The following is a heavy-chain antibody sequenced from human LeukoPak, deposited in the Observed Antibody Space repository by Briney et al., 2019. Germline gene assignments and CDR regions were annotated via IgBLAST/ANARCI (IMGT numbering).Heavy chain of an antibody. Sequence: SETLSLTCTVSGYSISSGYYWGWIRQPPGKGLEWIGSIYHSGSTYYNPSLKSRVTISVDTSKNQFSLKLSSVTAADTAVYYCARVRSSRPYYYYYYYMDVWGKGTTVTVSS. J-gene: IGHJ6*03. CDR3: ARVRSSRPYYYYYYYMDV. CDR1: GYSISSGYY. V-gene: IGHV4-38-2*02. CDR2: IYHSGST. D-gene: IGHD6-6*01.